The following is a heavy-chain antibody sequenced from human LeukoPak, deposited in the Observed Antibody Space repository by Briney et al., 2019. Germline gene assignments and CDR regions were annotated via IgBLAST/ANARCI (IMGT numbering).Heavy chain of an antibody. V-gene: IGHV1-2*02. J-gene: IGHJ4*02. Sequence: ASVKVSCKASGYTFTGYYMHWVRQAPGQGLEWMGWINPNSGGTNYAQKFQGRVAMTRDTSISTAYMELSRLRSDDTAVYYCARTVIVVVPAAIDFDYWGQGTLVTVSS. D-gene: IGHD2-2*02. CDR1: GYTFTGYY. CDR3: ARTVIVVVPAAIDFDY. CDR2: INPNSGGT.